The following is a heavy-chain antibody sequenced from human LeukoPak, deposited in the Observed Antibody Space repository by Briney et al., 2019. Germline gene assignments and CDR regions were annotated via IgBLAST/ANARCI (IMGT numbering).Heavy chain of an antibody. CDR2: INHSGST. V-gene: IGHV4-34*01. J-gene: IGHJ5*02. CDR1: GGSFSGYY. D-gene: IGHD4-17*01. CDR3: ARRLTRIGFVAGTRVFDP. Sequence: SETLSLTCAVYGGSFSGYYWSWIRQPPGKGLEWIGEINHSGSTNYNPSLKSRVTISVDTSKNQFSLKLSSVTAADTAVYYCARRLTRIGFVAGTRVFDPWGQGTLVTVSS.